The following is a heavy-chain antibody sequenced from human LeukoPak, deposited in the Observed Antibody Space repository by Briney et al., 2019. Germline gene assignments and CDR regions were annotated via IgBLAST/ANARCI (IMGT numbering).Heavy chain of an antibody. V-gene: IGHV4-31*03. Sequence: PSQTLSLTCTVSGGSISSGGHYWSWIRQHPGKGLEWIGYIYYSGSTYYNPSLKSRVTISVDTSKNQFSLKLSSVTAADTAVYYCARAEGKWFPNMISYWGQGTLVTVSS. D-gene: IGHD3-22*01. J-gene: IGHJ4*02. CDR3: ARAEGKWFPNMISY. CDR1: GGSISSGGHY. CDR2: IYYSGST.